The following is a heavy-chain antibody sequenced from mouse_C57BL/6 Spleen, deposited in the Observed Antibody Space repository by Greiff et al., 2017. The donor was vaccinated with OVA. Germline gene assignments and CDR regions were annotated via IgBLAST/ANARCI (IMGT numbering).Heavy chain of an antibody. CDR3: AREDGYYEGY. D-gene: IGHD2-3*01. V-gene: IGHV1-82*01. CDR1: GYAFSSSW. J-gene: IGHJ2*01. Sequence: QVQLQQSGPELVKPGASVKISCKASGYAFSSSWMNWVKPRPGKGLEWIGRIYPGDGDTNYNGKFKGKATLTADKSSSTAYMQLSSLTSEDSAVYFCAREDGYYEGYGGQGTTLTVSS. CDR2: IYPGDGDT.